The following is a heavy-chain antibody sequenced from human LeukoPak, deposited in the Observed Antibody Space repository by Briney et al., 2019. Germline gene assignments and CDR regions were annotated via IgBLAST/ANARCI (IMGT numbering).Heavy chain of an antibody. CDR1: GFTFSSYG. V-gene: IGHV3-30*12. Sequence: PGGSLRLSCAASGFTFSSYGMHWVRQAPGKGLEWVAVISYDGSNKYYADSVKGRFTISRDNSKNTLYLQMNSLRAEDTAVYYCAKDRYNWNYGWFDPWGQGTLVTVSS. D-gene: IGHD1-7*01. CDR2: ISYDGSNK. CDR3: AKDRYNWNYGWFDP. J-gene: IGHJ5*02.